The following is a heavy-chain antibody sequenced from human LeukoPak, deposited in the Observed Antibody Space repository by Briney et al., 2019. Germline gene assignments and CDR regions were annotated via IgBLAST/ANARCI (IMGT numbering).Heavy chain of an antibody. V-gene: IGHV1-2*02. Sequence: ASVKVSCKASGYTFTGYYMHWVRQAPGQGLEWMGWINPNSGGTNYAQKFQGRVTMTRDTSISTAYMELSRLRSDDTAVYYCARYSSSYNYYYYMDVWSKGTTVTVSS. CDR1: GYTFTGYY. J-gene: IGHJ6*03. CDR3: ARYSSSYNYYYYMDV. CDR2: INPNSGGT. D-gene: IGHD6-6*01.